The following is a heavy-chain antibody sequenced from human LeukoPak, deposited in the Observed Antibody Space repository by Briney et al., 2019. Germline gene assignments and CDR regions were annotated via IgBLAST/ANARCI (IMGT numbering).Heavy chain of an antibody. CDR3: TTPAGSSGYSALDFDY. V-gene: IGHV3-15*07. CDR1: GFTFSSYW. J-gene: IGHJ4*02. CDR2: IKSKTDGGTT. Sequence: GGSLRLSCAASGFTFSSYWMNWVRQAPGKGLEWVGRIKSKTDGGTTDYAAPVKGRFTISRDDSKNTLYLQMNSLKTEDTAVYYCTTPAGSSGYSALDFDYWGQGTLVTVSS. D-gene: IGHD3-22*01.